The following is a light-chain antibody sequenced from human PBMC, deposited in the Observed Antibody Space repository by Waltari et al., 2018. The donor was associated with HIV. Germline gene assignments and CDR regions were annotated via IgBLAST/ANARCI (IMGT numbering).Light chain of an antibody. CDR2: QDN. V-gene: IGLV3-1*01. J-gene: IGLJ2*01. CDR3: QAWGSSTSGV. CDR1: ELGDKY. Sequence: SYAVTPPPSVAVSPGQTASITCSGDELGDKYTCWYQQKPGQSPLLVIYQDNKRPSGIPERFSASSSGHTATLTISGTLPMDEADYYCQAWGSSTSGVFGRGTRLTVL.